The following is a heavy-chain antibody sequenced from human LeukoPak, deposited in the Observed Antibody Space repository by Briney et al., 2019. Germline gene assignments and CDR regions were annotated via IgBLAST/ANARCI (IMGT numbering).Heavy chain of an antibody. CDR1: GYTFTSYG. CDR2: ISAYNGNT. CDR3: ARDSPDYYGSGSYDY. D-gene: IGHD3-10*01. Sequence: GASVKVSCKASGYTFTSYGISWVRQAPGRGLEWMGWISAYNGNTNYAQKLQGRVTMTTDTSTSTAYMELRSLRSDDTAVYYCARDSPDYYGSGSYDYWGQGTLVTVSS. V-gene: IGHV1-18*01. J-gene: IGHJ4*02.